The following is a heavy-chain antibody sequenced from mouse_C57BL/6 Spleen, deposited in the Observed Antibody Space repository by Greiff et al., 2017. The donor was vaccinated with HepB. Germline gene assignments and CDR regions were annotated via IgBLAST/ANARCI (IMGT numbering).Heavy chain of an antibody. CDR3: ARIDYDGYRRYFDD. CDR2: INPSTGGT. CDR1: GYSFTGYY. V-gene: IGHV1-42*01. Sequence: VQLQQSGPELVKPGASVKISCKASGYSFTGYYMNWVKQSPEKSLEWIGEINPSTGGTTYNKKFKAKATLTVDKSPSTAYMQLKSLTSEDSADYYCARIDYDGYRRYFDDWGTGTTVTVSA. D-gene: IGHD2-2*01. J-gene: IGHJ1*03.